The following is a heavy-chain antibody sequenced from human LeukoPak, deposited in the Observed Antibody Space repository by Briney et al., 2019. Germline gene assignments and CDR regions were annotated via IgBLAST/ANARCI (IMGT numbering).Heavy chain of an antibody. CDR3: ARVGSYYDFWSGSNWFDP. D-gene: IGHD3-3*01. CDR1: GGSFSGYY. V-gene: IGHV4-34*01. CDR2: INHSGST. Sequence: SETLSLTCAVYGGSFSGYYWSWIRQPPGKGLEWIGEINHSGSTNYNPSLNSRVTISVDTSKNQFSLKLSSVTAADTAVYYCARVGSYYDFWSGSNWFDPWGQGTLVTVSS. J-gene: IGHJ5*02.